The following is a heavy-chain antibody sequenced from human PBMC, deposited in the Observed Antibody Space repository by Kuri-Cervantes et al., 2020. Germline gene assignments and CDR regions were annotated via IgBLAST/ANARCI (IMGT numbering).Heavy chain of an antibody. V-gene: IGHV3-30*07. J-gene: IGHJ6*02. Sequence: GESLKISCAASGFTFSSYSMHWVRQAPGKGLEWVAVISYDGSNKYYADSVKGRFTISRDNSKNTLYLQMNSPRAEDTAVYYCARETNIYGDYGNYYGMDGWGQGTTVTVSS. CDR1: GFTFSSYS. D-gene: IGHD4-17*01. CDR2: ISYDGSNK. CDR3: ARETNIYGDYGNYYGMDG.